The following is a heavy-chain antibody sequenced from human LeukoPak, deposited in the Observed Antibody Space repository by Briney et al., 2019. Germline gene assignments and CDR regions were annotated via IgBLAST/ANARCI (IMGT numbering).Heavy chain of an antibody. J-gene: IGHJ4*02. Sequence: GGSLRLSCAASGVTFSSYWMHWVRQAPGKGLVWVSRSNSDGSSTSYADSVKGRFTISRDNAKNTLYLQMDSLRAEDTAVYYCARGGGGYSYGSLDYWGQGILVTVSS. CDR2: SNSDGSST. CDR1: GVTFSSYW. D-gene: IGHD5-18*01. CDR3: ARGGGGYSYGSLDY. V-gene: IGHV3-74*01.